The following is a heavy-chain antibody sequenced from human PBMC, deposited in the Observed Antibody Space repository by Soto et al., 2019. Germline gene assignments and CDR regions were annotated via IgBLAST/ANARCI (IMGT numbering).Heavy chain of an antibody. Sequence: SETLSITCTVSGGSVSSGSYYWGWIRQPPGKGLEWIGYIYYSGSTNYNPSLKSRVTISVDTSKNQFSLKLSSVTAADTAVYYCARAKLSGYCSGGSCYQVRPNWFDPWGQGTLVTVSS. J-gene: IGHJ5*02. V-gene: IGHV4-61*01. CDR3: ARAKLSGYCSGGSCYQVRPNWFDP. CDR2: IYYSGST. CDR1: GGSVSSGSYY. D-gene: IGHD2-15*01.